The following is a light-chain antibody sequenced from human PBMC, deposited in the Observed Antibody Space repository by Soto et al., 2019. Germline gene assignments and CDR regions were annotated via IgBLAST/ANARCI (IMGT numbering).Light chain of an antibody. CDR1: QSVSSY. J-gene: IGKJ3*01. V-gene: IGKV3-11*01. CDR3: QQRSNWPPRFT. Sequence: EIVLTQSPATLPLSPGERATLSCRASQSVSSYLAWYQQKPGQAPRLLIYDASNRSTGIPARFSGSGSGTDFTLTISGLEPEDFAVYYCQQRSNWPPRFTFGPGTKVDIK. CDR2: DAS.